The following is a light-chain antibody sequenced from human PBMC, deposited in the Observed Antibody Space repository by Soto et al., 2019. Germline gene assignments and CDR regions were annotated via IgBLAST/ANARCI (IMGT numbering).Light chain of an antibody. Sequence: QSVLTQPPSASGSPGQSVTISCTGTSSDVGGYNYVSWYQHHPGKAPKLMIYEVSKRPSGVPDRFSGSKSGNTASLTVSGPQAEDEADYYCSSYAGTDNFVFGTGTKVTVL. V-gene: IGLV2-8*01. CDR2: EVS. CDR1: SSDVGGYNY. CDR3: SSYAGTDNFV. J-gene: IGLJ1*01.